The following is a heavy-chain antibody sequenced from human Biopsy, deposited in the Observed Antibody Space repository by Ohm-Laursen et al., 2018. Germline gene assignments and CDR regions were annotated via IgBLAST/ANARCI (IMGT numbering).Heavy chain of an antibody. CDR2: IYYSGTT. CDR3: ARDDAVTVIRGLYY. D-gene: IGHD2-21*02. Sequence: SETLSLTCIVSGGSISSYYWNWIRQPPGKGLEWIGYIYYSGTTDYSPSLKSRVTISIDKSKNQFFLKLSSVTAEDTAVYYCARDDAVTVIRGLYYWGQGALVNVSS. CDR1: GGSISSYY. V-gene: IGHV4-59*01. J-gene: IGHJ4*02.